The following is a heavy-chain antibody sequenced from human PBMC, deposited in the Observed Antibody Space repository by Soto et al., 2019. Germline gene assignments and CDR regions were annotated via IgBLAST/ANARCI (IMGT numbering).Heavy chain of an antibody. J-gene: IGHJ4*02. V-gene: IGHV3-23*01. CDR3: AMGLAAAGPLDY. D-gene: IGHD6-13*01. CDR2: ISGSGGTP. CDR1: GFTFSSSA. Sequence: GGSLRLSCAASGFTFSSSAMSWVRQAPGRGLEWFSTISGSGGTPYYADSVKGRFTISRDNSKNTLYLALNSLRAEDTAVYYCAMGLAAAGPLDYWGQGTLVTVSS.